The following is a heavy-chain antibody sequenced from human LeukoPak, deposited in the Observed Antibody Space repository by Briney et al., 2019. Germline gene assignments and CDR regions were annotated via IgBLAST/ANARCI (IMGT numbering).Heavy chain of an antibody. J-gene: IGHJ6*04. CDR1: GFTFSSYG. CDR2: ISGSGGST. D-gene: IGHD3-10*02. Sequence: GGSLRLSCAASGFTFSSYGMSWVRQAPGKGLEWVSTISGSGGSTYYADSVKGRFTISRDNAKNSLYLQMNSLRAEDTAVYYCAELGITMIGGVWGKGTTVTISS. V-gene: IGHV3-23*01. CDR3: AELGITMIGGV.